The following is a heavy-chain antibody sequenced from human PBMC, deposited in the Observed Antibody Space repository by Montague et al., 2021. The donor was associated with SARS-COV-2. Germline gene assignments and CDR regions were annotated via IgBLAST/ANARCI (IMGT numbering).Heavy chain of an antibody. CDR1: GFSLSTSGVG. CDR2: IYWDDDK. CDR3: AHRRPLYYYDSSLSTFDY. J-gene: IGHJ4*02. D-gene: IGHD3-22*01. Sequence: PALVKPTQTLTLTCTFSGFSLSTSGVGVGWIRQPPGKALEWLALIYWDDDKRYSPSLKSRLTTTKDTSKNQVVLTMTNMDPVDTATYYCAHRRPLYYYDSSLSTFDYWGQGTLVTVSS. V-gene: IGHV2-5*02.